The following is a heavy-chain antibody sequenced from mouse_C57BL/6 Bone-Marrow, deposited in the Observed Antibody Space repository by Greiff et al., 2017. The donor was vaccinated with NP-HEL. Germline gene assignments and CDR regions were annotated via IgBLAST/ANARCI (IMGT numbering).Heavy chain of an antibody. D-gene: IGHD4-1*01. J-gene: IGHJ2*01. CDR3: TARTGPYFDY. V-gene: IGHV6-3*01. CDR1: GFTFSNYW. Sequence: EVKLVESGGGLVQPGGSMKLSCVASGFTFSNYWMNWVRQSPEKGLEWVAQIRLKSDNYATHYAESVKGRFTISRDDSKSSVYLQMNNVRAEDTGIYYCTARTGPYFDYWGQGTTLTVSS. CDR2: IRLKSDNYAT.